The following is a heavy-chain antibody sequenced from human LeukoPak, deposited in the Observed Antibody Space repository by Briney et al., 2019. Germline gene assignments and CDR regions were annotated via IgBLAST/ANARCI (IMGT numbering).Heavy chain of an antibody. J-gene: IGHJ4*02. CDR3: ARVRQLVLVVDY. Sequence: SETLSLTCTVSGGSISGSSYYWGWIRQPPGKGLEWIGSIYYSGSTYYNPSLKSRVTISVDTSKNQFSLKLSSVTAADTAVYYCARVRQLVLVVDYWGQGTLVTVSS. V-gene: IGHV4-39*07. D-gene: IGHD6-13*01. CDR2: IYYSGST. CDR1: GGSISGSSYY.